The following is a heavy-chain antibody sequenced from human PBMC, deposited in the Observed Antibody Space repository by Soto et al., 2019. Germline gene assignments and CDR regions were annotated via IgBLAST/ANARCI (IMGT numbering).Heavy chain of an antibody. J-gene: IGHJ6*02. CDR2: ISGTGYNT. CDR1: GFTFSSYA. D-gene: IGHD2-21*02. V-gene: IGHV3-23*01. Sequence: EVQLLESGGCLVRPGGSLRLSCAASGFTFSSYAMNWVRQAPGKGLEWVSAISGTGYNTYYADSLKGRFTIPRDNSKNTLSLQMNSLRAEDTAVYYCARDRQFSDPRGGMDVWGQGTTVTVSS. CDR3: ARDRQFSDPRGGMDV.